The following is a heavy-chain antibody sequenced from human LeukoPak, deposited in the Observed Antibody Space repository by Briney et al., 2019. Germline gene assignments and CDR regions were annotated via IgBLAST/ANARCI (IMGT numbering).Heavy chain of an antibody. CDR2: INHSGST. CDR1: GGSFSGYC. D-gene: IGHD3-3*01. J-gene: IGHJ4*02. Sequence: SETLSLTCAVYGGSFSGYCWSWIRQPPGKGLEWIGEINHSGSTNYNPSLKSRVTISVDTSKNQFSLKLSSVTAADTAVYYCARESPRYDFWSGHGGIYYFDYWGQGTLVTVSS. CDR3: ARESPRYDFWSGHGGIYYFDY. V-gene: IGHV4-34*01.